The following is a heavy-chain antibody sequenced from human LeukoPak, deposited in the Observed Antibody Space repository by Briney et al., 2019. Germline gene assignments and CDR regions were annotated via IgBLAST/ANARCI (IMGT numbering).Heavy chain of an antibody. CDR1: GGSISSGGYY. J-gene: IGHJ6*02. D-gene: IGHD6-19*01. Sequence: PSQTLSLTCTVSGGSISSGGYYWSWIRQHPGKGLEWIGYIYYSGSTNYNPSLKSRVTISVDTSKNQFSQKLSSVTAADTAVYYCASAGAYSSGWYSYYYGMDVWGQGTTVTVSS. V-gene: IGHV4-61*08. CDR2: IYYSGST. CDR3: ASAGAYSSGWYSYYYGMDV.